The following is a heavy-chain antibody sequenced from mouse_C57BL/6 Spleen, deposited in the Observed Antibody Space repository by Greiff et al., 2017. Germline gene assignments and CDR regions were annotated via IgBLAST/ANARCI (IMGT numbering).Heavy chain of an antibody. Sequence: EVQLVESGGGLVKPGGSLKLSCAASGFTFSSYAMSWVRQTPEKRLEWVATISDGGSYTYYPDNVKGRFPISRDNAKNNLYLQMSHLKSEDTAMYYCARDLFYYGSRRDYAMDYWGQGTSVTVSS. CDR2: ISDGGSYT. V-gene: IGHV5-4*01. J-gene: IGHJ4*01. D-gene: IGHD1-1*01. CDR1: GFTFSSYA. CDR3: ARDLFYYGSRRDYAMDY.